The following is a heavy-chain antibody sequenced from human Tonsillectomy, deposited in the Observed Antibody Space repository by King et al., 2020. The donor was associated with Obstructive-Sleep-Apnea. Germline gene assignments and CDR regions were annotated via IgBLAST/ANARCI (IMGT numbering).Heavy chain of an antibody. CDR1: GFTFSSYS. CDR2: ISSSRSYI. J-gene: IGHJ4*02. V-gene: IGHV3-21*01. Sequence: QLVQSGGGLVKPGGSLRLSCAASGFTFSSYSMNWVRQAPGKGLEWVSSISSSRSYIYYADSVKGRFTISRDNAKNSLYLQMNSLRAEDTAVYYCARVGRYSGSYNYWGQGTLVTVSS. CDR3: ARVGRYSGSYNY. D-gene: IGHD1-26*01.